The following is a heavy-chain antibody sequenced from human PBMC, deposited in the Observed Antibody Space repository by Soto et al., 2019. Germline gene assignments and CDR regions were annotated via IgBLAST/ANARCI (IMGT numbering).Heavy chain of an antibody. J-gene: IGHJ4*02. CDR2: IYYSGST. CDR3: ARAPQQLAVDY. V-gene: IGHV4-39*01. Sequence: SETLSLTCTVSGGSISSSSYYWGWIRQPPGKGLEWIGSIYYSGSTYYNPSLKSRVTISVDTSKNQFSLKLSSVTAADTAVYYCARAPQQLAVDYWGQGTLVTVSS. CDR1: GGSISSSSYY. D-gene: IGHD6-13*01.